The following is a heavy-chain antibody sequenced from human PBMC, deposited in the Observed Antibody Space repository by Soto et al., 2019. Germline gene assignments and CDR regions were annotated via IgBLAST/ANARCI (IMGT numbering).Heavy chain of an antibody. Sequence: QVQLVQSGAEVKKPGASVKVSCKASGYTFTSYAMHWVRQAPGQRLEWMGWINAGNGNTKYSQKFQGRVTITRDTSASTAYMELSSLRSEDTAVYYCAREGGGYRYCSGGSCYPDDAFDIWGQGTMVTVSS. D-gene: IGHD2-15*01. CDR3: AREGGGYRYCSGGSCYPDDAFDI. CDR2: INAGNGNT. CDR1: GYTFTSYA. V-gene: IGHV1-3*01. J-gene: IGHJ3*02.